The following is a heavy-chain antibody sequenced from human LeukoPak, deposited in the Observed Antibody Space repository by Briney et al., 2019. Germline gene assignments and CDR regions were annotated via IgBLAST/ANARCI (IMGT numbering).Heavy chain of an antibody. J-gene: IGHJ5*02. CDR1: EFTFSDFY. CDR3: ARVRSFRFDT. Sequence: GGSLRLSCAASEFTFSDFYMSWVRQAPGKGLEWVSYISSSESTIHYADSVKGRFTISRDNAKNSLYLQMNGLRVEDTAVYYCARVRSFRFDTWGRGTLVTVS. D-gene: IGHD2-15*01. CDR2: ISSSESTI. V-gene: IGHV3-11*04.